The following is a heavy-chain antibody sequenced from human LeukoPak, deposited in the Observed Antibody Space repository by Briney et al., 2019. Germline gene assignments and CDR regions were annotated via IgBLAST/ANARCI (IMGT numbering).Heavy chain of an antibody. Sequence: GASVKVSCKASGYTFTSYGISWVRQAPGQGLEWMGWISAYNGNTNYAQKLQGRVTMTTDTSTSTAYMELRSLRSDDTAVYYCARGWLLPQNYYYYGMDVWGQGTTVTVSS. V-gene: IGHV1-18*01. CDR3: ARGWLLPQNYYYYGMDV. J-gene: IGHJ6*02. CDR1: GYTFTSYG. CDR2: ISAYNGNT. D-gene: IGHD3-22*01.